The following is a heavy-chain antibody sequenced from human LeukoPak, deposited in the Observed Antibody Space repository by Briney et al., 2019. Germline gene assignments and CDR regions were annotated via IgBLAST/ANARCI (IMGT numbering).Heavy chain of an antibody. D-gene: IGHD6-6*01. CDR3: ASLTAIYSSSSHDAFDI. J-gene: IGHJ3*02. CDR1: GGTFSSYA. V-gene: IGHV1-69*05. Sequence: AASVEVSCKASGGTFSSYAISWVRQAPGQGLEWMGGIIPIFGTANYAQKFQGRVTITTDESTSTAYMELSSLRSEDTAVYYCASLTAIYSSSSHDAFDIWGQGTMVTVSS. CDR2: IIPIFGTA.